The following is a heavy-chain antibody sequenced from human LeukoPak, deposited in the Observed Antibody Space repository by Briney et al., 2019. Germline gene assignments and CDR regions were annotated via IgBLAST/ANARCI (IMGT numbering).Heavy chain of an antibody. V-gene: IGHV3-30*04. CDR2: ISYDGSNK. CDR3: ARDLRFGETLDY. Sequence: GGSLRLSCAASGFTFSSYAMHWVRQAPGKGPEWVAVISYDGSNKYYADSVKGRFTISRDNSKNTLYLQMNSLRAEDTAVYYCARDLRFGETLDYGGQGTLVTVSA. J-gene: IGHJ4*02. D-gene: IGHD3-10*01. CDR1: GFTFSSYA.